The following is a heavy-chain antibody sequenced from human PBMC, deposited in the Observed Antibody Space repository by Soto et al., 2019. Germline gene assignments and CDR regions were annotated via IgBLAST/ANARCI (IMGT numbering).Heavy chain of an antibody. D-gene: IGHD6-6*01. CDR3: ARAPLAARENYYMDV. CDR2: IYSGGNT. J-gene: IGHJ6*03. Sequence: VQLVESGGGLVQPGGSLRLSCAASAFTISSNYMSWVRQAPGKGLEWVSVIYSGGNTYYADSVKGRFTISRDNSKNTVFLQMNSLRAEDTAVYYCARAPLAARENYYMDVWGKGTTVTVSS. V-gene: IGHV3-66*01. CDR1: AFTISSNY.